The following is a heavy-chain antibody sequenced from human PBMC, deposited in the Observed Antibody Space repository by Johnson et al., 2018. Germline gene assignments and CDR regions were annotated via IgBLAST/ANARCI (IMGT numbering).Heavy chain of an antibody. V-gene: IGHV1-69*12. Sequence: QVQLVQSGAEVKKPGSSVKVSCKASGGTFSSCAISWVRQAPGQGLEWMGGSIPIFGAANYAQKFQGRVTITADESTSTAYMELSSLRSEDTAVYYCARGIVEDYGDLGDAFDIWGQGTMVTVSS. CDR1: GGTFSSCA. J-gene: IGHJ3*02. D-gene: IGHD4-17*01. CDR3: ARGIVEDYGDLGDAFDI. CDR2: SIPIFGAA.